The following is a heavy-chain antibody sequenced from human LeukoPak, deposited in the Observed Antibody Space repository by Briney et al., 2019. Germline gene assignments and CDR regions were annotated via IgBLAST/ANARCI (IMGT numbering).Heavy chain of an antibody. CDR2: IYHSGST. D-gene: IGHD5-18*01. CDR1: GGSIGSTNYY. Sequence: SETLSLTCTVSGGSIGSTNYYWGWIRQPPGKGLEWIGEIYHSGSTNYNPSLKSRVAISVDKSKNQFSLKLSSVTAADTAVYYCARESGTAMVKFDYWGQGTLVTVSS. J-gene: IGHJ4*02. V-gene: IGHV4-39*07. CDR3: ARESGTAMVKFDY.